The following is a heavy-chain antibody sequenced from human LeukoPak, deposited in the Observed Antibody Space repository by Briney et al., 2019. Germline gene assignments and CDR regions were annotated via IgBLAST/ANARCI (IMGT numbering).Heavy chain of an antibody. CDR2: MNPNSGNT. Sequence: ASVKVSCKASGYTFTSYDINWVRQATGQGLEWMGWMNPNSGNTGYAQKFQGRVTMTRNTSISTAYMELSSLRSEDTAVYYCARDMMTVSHDGGGFDYWGQGTLVTVSS. D-gene: IGHD3-16*01. J-gene: IGHJ4*02. V-gene: IGHV1-8*01. CDR1: GYTFTSYD. CDR3: ARDMMTVSHDGGGFDY.